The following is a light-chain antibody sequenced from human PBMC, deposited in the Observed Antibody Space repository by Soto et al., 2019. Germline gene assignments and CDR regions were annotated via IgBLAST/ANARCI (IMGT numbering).Light chain of an antibody. CDR3: RSYTSSSTLYV. Sequence: QSALTQPASVSGSPGQSITISCTGTSRDVGGYVSWYQQHPGKAPKLMIYEVSNRPSGVSNRFSGSKSGNTASLTISGLQAEDEADYYCRSYTSSSTLYVFGTGTKLTVL. CDR2: EVS. V-gene: IGLV2-14*01. CDR1: SRDVGGY. J-gene: IGLJ1*01.